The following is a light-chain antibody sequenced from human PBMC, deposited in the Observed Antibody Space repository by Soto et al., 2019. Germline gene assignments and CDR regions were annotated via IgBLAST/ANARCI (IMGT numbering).Light chain of an antibody. CDR2: SNN. Sequence: QSVLTQPPSASGTPGQRVTISCSGRSANIGNNYVCWYQQLPGTAPKLLIYSNNQRPSGVPDRFSGSKSGTSASLAISGLRSEDEADYYCCSYAGSYTYVFGTGTKLTVL. CDR3: CSYAGSYTYV. CDR1: SANIGNNY. J-gene: IGLJ1*01. V-gene: IGLV1-47*02.